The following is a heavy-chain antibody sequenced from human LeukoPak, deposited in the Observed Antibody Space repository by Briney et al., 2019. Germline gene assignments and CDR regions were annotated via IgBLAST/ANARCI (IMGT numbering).Heavy chain of an antibody. Sequence: GGSLRLSCAASGFTFSSYGMHWVRQAPGKGLEWVAVISYDGSNKYYADSVKGRFTISRDNSKNTLYLQMNSLRAEDTAVYYCAKDNTLAYYYGSGSVLYYFDYWGQGTLVTVSS. CDR1: GFTFSSYG. CDR2: ISYDGSNK. CDR3: AKDNTLAYYYGSGSVLYYFDY. V-gene: IGHV3-30*18. J-gene: IGHJ4*02. D-gene: IGHD3-10*01.